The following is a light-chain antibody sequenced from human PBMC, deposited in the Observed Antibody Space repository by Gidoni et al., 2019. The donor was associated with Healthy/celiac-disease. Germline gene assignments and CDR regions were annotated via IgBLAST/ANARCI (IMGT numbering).Light chain of an antibody. CDR2: AAS. CDR1: QSISSY. V-gene: IGKV1-39*01. CDR3: QQSYSTLALT. Sequence: AGDRVTITCRESQSISSYLNWYQQKPGKAPKLLIYAASSLQSGVPSRFSGSGSGTDFTLTISSLQPEDFATYYCQQSYSTLALTFGGGTKVEIK. J-gene: IGKJ4*01.